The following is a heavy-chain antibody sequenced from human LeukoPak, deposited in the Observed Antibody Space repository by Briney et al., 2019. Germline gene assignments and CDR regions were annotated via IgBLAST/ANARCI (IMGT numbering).Heavy chain of an antibody. D-gene: IGHD6-13*01. Sequence: GGSLRLSCGASGFMVNSKYMTWVRQAPGKGLEWVSVIYTGGYTNYADSVKGRFTISRDFSQNTLYLQMNSLRVEDTAVYFCARGGSTWDWYFDLWGRGTLVTVSS. CDR3: ARGGSTWDWYFDL. J-gene: IGHJ2*01. CDR1: GFMVNSKY. V-gene: IGHV3-53*01. CDR2: IYTGGYT.